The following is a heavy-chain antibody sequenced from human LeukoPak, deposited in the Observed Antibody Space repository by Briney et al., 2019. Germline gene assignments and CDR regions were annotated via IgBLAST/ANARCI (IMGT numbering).Heavy chain of an antibody. J-gene: IGHJ4*02. CDR3: AKGPVRGSYRYGYFGF. D-gene: IGHD3-16*02. Sequence: GGSLRLSCAASGLTFSSYSMNWVRQAPGKGLEWVSSISSSSSYIYYADSVKGRFTISRDNSKNSLYLQMNSLRAEDTALYYCAKGPVRGSYRYGYFGFWGQGTLVTVSS. V-gene: IGHV3-21*04. CDR2: ISSSSSYI. CDR1: GLTFSSYS.